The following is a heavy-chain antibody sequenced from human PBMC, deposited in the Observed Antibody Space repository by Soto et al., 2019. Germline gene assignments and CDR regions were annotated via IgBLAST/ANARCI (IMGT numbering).Heavy chain of an antibody. CDR2: INPGGGST. D-gene: IGHD5-12*01. J-gene: IGHJ4*02. CDR1: GYTFTSHY. V-gene: IGHV1-46*03. Sequence: QVQLVQSGAEVKKPGASVKVSCKASGYTFTSHYMHWVRQAPGQGLEWMGIINPGGGSTTYAQKFQGRVTLTRDTSTSTVYMELSSLRSEDTAVYYCAREGDVVAMKVDYWGQGTLVTVSS. CDR3: AREGDVVAMKVDY.